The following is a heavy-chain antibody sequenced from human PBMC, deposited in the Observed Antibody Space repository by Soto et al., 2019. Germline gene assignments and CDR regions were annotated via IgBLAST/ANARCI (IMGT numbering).Heavy chain of an antibody. CDR3: ARGTNREYSGYDYHLEDYFDY. D-gene: IGHD5-12*01. V-gene: IGHV4-59*01. CDR1: GGSISSYY. CDR2: IYYSGST. Sequence: SETLSLTCTVSGGSISSYYWSWIRQPPGKGLEWIGYIYYSGSTNYNPSLKSRVTISVDTSKNQFSLKLSSVTAADTAVYYCARGTNREYSGYDYHLEDYFDYWGQGTLVTVSS. J-gene: IGHJ4*02.